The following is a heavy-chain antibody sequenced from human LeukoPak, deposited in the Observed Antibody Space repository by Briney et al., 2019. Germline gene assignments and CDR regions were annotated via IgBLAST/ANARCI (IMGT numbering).Heavy chain of an antibody. D-gene: IGHD3-22*01. J-gene: IGHJ3*02. CDR1: GFTVSSNY. CDR3: ARELSAGYYDSSGYGAFDI. CDR2: IYSGGST. Sequence: GGSLRLSCAASGFTVSSNYMSWVRQAPGKGLEWVSVIYSGGSTYYADSVKGRFTISRDNSKNTLYLQMNSLRAEDTAVYYCARELSAGYYDSSGYGAFDIWGQGTMVTVSS. V-gene: IGHV3-53*01.